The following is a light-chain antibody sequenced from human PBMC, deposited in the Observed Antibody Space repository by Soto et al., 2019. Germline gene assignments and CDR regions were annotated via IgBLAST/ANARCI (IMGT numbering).Light chain of an antibody. CDR3: QQYGSSPFT. CDR1: QSVSSSY. Sequence: EIVLTLSPGTLSLSPGERATLSSRASQSVSSSYLAWYQQKPGQAPRLLIYGASSRATGIPDRFSGSGSGTDFTLTISRLEPEDFAVYYCQQYGSSPFTLGPGTKVDIK. J-gene: IGKJ3*01. V-gene: IGKV3-20*01. CDR2: GAS.